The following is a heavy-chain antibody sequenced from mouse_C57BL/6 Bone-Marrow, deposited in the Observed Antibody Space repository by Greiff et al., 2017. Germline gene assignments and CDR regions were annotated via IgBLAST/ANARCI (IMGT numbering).Heavy chain of an antibody. CDR3: TPNRDPFDY. CDR1: GFTFSSYA. D-gene: IGHD4-1*01. V-gene: IGHV5-9-1*02. J-gene: IGHJ2*01. Sequence: EVKLVESGEGLVKPGGSLKLSCAASGFTFSSYAMSWVRQTPEQRLEWVAYISSGGDYIYYADTVKGRFTITRDNARNTLYLQMSSLKSEDTAMYYCTPNRDPFDYWGQGTTLTVSS. CDR2: ISSGGDYI.